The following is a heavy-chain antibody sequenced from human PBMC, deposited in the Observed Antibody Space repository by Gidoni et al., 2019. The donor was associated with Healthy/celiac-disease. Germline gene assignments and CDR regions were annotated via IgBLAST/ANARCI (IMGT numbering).Heavy chain of an antibody. CDR1: GFTFSSYG. J-gene: IGHJ6*02. CDR3: ARERGGYYYYGMDV. CDR2: IWYDGSNK. Sequence: QVQLVESGGGVVQPGRSLRLSCAASGFTFSSYGMHWVRQAPGKGLEWVAVIWYDGSNKYYADSVKGRFTISRDNSKNTLYLQMNSLRAEDTAVYYCARERGGYYYYGMDVWGQGTTVTVSS. D-gene: IGHD3-10*01. V-gene: IGHV3-33*01.